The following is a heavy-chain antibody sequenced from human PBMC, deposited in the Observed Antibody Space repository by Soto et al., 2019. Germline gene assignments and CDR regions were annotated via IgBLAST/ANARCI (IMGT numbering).Heavy chain of an antibody. CDR2: LYWDDDK. CDR1: GFPITTRGGG. Sequence: SGPTLGNPPQPLTLTCTFPGFPITTRGGGGGWIRQPPGKAPEWLALLYWDDDKRYNPSLESRLTITKDTSKHQVVLTMTNVDPVDTATYFCAHRGGTTVTTGFQNWGQGTPVTVSS. J-gene: IGHJ1*01. D-gene: IGHD4-17*01. V-gene: IGHV2-5*02. CDR3: AHRGGTTVTTGFQN.